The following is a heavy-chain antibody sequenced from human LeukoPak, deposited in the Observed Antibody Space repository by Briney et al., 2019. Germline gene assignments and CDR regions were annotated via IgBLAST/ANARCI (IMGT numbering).Heavy chain of an antibody. J-gene: IGHJ5*02. CDR2: INHSGST. CDR3: ARGLPRRRQGNWFDP. CDR1: GGSFSGYY. Sequence: SETLSLTCPVYGGSFSGYYWSWIRQPPGKGLEWIGEINHSGSTNYNPSLKSRVTISVDTSKNQFSLKLSSVTAADTAVYYCARGLPRRRQGNWFDPWGQGTLVTVSS. V-gene: IGHV4-34*01.